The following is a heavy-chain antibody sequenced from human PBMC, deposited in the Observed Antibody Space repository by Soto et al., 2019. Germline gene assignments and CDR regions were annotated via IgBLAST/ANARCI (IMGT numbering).Heavy chain of an antibody. V-gene: IGHV3-30*18. D-gene: IGHD3-16*01. Sequence: GGSLRLSCRGSGFVFYDYGFHWVRQAPGKGLEWVAFVSGNVQTQFYADSVKGRFAISKHSAGNTVELQMNRVTTDDTAQYFCAKMGPGGDIHSYYGMDVWGLGTQVTVSS. CDR2: VSGNVQTQ. J-gene: IGHJ6*02. CDR1: GFVFYDYG. CDR3: AKMGPGGDIHSYYGMDV.